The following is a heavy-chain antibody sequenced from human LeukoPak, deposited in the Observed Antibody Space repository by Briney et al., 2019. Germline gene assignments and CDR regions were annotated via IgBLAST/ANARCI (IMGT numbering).Heavy chain of an antibody. Sequence: GGSLRLSCAASGFTVSSNYMTWVRQAPGKGLEWVSLIYSGGSTYYADSVKGRFTISRDNSKNTLYLQMNSLRTDDTAVYLCARTRSYYYMDVWGKGTTVTVSS. CDR1: GFTVSSNY. V-gene: IGHV3-66*02. CDR2: IYSGGST. CDR3: ARTRSYYYMDV. J-gene: IGHJ6*03.